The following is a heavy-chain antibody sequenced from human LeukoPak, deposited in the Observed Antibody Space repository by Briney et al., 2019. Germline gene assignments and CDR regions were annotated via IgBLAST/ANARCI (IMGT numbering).Heavy chain of an antibody. V-gene: IGHV1-46*01. CDR2: INPSGGST. D-gene: IGHD6-19*01. J-gene: IGHJ4*02. CDR3: ATAIAVAGKDY. Sequence: ASVKASCKASGYTFTSYYMHWVRQAPGQGLEWMGIINPSGGSTSYAQKFQGRVTMTRDTSTSTVYMELSSLRSEDTAVYYCATAIAVAGKDYWGQGTLVTVSS. CDR1: GYTFTSYY.